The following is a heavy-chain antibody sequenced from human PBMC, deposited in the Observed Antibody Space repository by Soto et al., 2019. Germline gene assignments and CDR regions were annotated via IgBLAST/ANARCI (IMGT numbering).Heavy chain of an antibody. CDR1: GFTFSSYS. V-gene: IGHV3-21*01. CDR3: ASPYCSSTSCYEEFDY. CDR2: ISSSSSYI. D-gene: IGHD2-2*01. J-gene: IGHJ4*02. Sequence: EVQLVESGGGLVKPGGSLRLSCAASGFTFSSYSMNWVRQAPGKGLDWVSAISSSSSYIYYAESVMGRFTISRDNAKNSLYLQMKSLRAEDTAVYYCASPYCSSTSCYEEFDYWSQGTLVTVSS.